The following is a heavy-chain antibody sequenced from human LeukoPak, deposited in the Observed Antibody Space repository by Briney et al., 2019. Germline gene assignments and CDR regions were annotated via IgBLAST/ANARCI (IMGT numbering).Heavy chain of an antibody. V-gene: IGHV4-59*01. CDR3: ARGIPYDYVWGPPFFDY. CDR2: IYYSGST. J-gene: IGHJ4*02. D-gene: IGHD3-16*01. CDR1: GGSISSYY. Sequence: PSETLSLTCTVSGGSISSYYWSWIRQPPGKGLEWIGYIYYSGSTNYNPSLKSRVTISVDTSKNQFSLKLSSVTAADTAVYYCARGIPYDYVWGPPFFDYWGQGTLVTVPS.